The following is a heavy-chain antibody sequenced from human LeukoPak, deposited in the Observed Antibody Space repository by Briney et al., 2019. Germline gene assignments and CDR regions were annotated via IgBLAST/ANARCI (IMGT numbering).Heavy chain of an antibody. CDR3: AKGGGSGSFHFDY. V-gene: IGHV3-21*04. D-gene: IGHD3-10*01. CDR1: GFSFSKYN. CDR2: ISSGGSYI. J-gene: IGHJ4*02. Sequence: GKPGGSLRLSCAASGFSFSKYNMNWVRQAPGKGLEWVSSISSGGSYIYYADSVKGRFTISRDNAKNSLYLQMNSLRAEDTALYYCAKGGGSGSFHFDYWGQGTLVTVSS.